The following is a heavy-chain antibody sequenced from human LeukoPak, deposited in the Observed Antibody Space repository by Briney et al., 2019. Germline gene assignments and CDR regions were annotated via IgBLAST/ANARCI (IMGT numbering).Heavy chain of an antibody. V-gene: IGHV3-21*01. Sequence: GGSLRLSCAASGFTFSVYWMSWVRQAPGKGLEWVSSISSSSSYIYYADSVKGRFTISRDNAKKSLYLQMNSLRAEDTAVYYCARATTYDILTGFSDYWGQGTLVTVSS. D-gene: IGHD3-9*01. CDR3: ARATTYDILTGFSDY. CDR2: ISSSSSYI. J-gene: IGHJ4*02. CDR1: GFTFSVYW.